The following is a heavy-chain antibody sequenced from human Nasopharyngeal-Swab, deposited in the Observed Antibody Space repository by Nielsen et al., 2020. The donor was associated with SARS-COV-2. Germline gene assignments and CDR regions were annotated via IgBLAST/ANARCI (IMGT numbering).Heavy chain of an antibody. V-gene: IGHV3-74*03. CDR3: VRGPVGGATGYFQF. Sequence: GESLKISCATSGFTFSNYWMHWVRQAPGKGLEWVARIDMRGRTTTHADSVKGRFTISRDNAKNTLSLQMNSLTPADTAVYFCVRGPVGGATGYFQFWGQGTLVTVSS. J-gene: IGHJ1*01. D-gene: IGHD1-26*01. CDR2: IDMRGRTT. CDR1: GFTFSNYW.